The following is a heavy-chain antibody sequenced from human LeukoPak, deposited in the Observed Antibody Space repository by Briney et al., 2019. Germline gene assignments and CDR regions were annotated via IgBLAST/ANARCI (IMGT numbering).Heavy chain of an antibody. CDR2: IDSSGGST. Sequence: ASVMVSCKASGYTFTSYYIHWVRQAPGQGLDWMGVIDSSGGSTSYAQKFQGRVTMTRDTSTSTVYMELSSLRSEDTAVYYCARGYYYDPNDYWGQGTLVTVSS. J-gene: IGHJ4*02. V-gene: IGHV1-46*01. CDR3: ARGYYYDPNDY. D-gene: IGHD3-22*01. CDR1: GYTFTSYY.